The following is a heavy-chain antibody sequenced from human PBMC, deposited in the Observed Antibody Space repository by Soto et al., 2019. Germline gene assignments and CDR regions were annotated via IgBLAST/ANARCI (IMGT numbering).Heavy chain of an antibody. D-gene: IGHD6-13*01. CDR2: MNPNSGNT. J-gene: IGHJ6*02. CDR3: ARRGYSSSWYYYYYYGMDV. V-gene: IGHV1-8*01. Sequence: QVQLVQSGAEVKKPGASVKVSCKASGYTFTSYDINWVRQATGQGLEWMGWMNPNSGNTGYEQKFQGRVTMTRDTSISTAYMELSSLGSEDTAVYYCARRGYSSSWYYYYYYGMDVWGQGTTVTVSS. CDR1: GYTFTSYD.